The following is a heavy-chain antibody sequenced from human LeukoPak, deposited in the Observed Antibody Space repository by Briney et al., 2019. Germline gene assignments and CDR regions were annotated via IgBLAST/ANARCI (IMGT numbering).Heavy chain of an antibody. J-gene: IGHJ4*02. CDR2: INPSGGST. Sequence: ASVKVCCKASGYTFTSYYMHWVRQAPGQGLEWMGIINPSGGSTSYAQKFQGRVTMTRDTSTGTVYMELSSLRSEDTAVYYCARAPGEYRSGWRPFDYWGQGTLVTVSS. CDR1: GYTFTSYY. D-gene: IGHD6-19*01. V-gene: IGHV1-46*01. CDR3: ARAPGEYRSGWRPFDY.